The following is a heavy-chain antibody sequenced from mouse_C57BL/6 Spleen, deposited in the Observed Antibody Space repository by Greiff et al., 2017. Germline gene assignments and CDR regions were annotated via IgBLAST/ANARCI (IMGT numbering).Heavy chain of an antibody. V-gene: IGHV5-17*01. D-gene: IGHD2-4*01. CDR2: ISSGSSTI. J-gene: IGHJ1*03. Sequence: DVMLVESGGGLVKPGGSLKLSCAASGFTFSDYGMHWVRQAPEKGLEWVAYISSGSSTIYYADTVKGRFTISRDNAKNTLFLQMTSLRSEDTAMYYCARRDDYGWYFDVWGTGTTVTVSS. CDR3: ARRDDYGWYFDV. CDR1: GFTFSDYG.